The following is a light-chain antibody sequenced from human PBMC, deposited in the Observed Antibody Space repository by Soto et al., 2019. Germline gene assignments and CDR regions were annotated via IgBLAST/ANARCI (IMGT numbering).Light chain of an antibody. J-gene: IGLJ2*01. CDR1: SGHSSYA. CDR2: LNSDGSH. CDR3: QTWGTGIQV. Sequence: QPVLTQSPSASASLGASVKLTCTLSSGHSSYAIAWHQQQPEKGPRYLMKLNSDGSHSKGDGIPDRFSGSSSGAERYLTISSLQSEEEADYYCQTWGTGIQVFGGGTQLTVL. V-gene: IGLV4-69*01.